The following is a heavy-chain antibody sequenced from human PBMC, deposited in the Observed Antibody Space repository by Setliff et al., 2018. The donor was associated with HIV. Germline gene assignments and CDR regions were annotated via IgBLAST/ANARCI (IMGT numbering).Heavy chain of an antibody. CDR3: ANGFHYGYLFDY. Sequence: GGSLRLSCAASGFTFTFSTYTMNWVRQAPGKGLEWVSSINGDSTFIYYADSVKGRFTISRDNAKNSLYLQMNSLRAEDTAVYYCANGFHYGYLFDYWGQGTLVTVSS. CDR1: GFTFTFSTYT. D-gene: IGHD3-16*01. CDR2: INGDSTFI. J-gene: IGHJ4*02. V-gene: IGHV3-21*04.